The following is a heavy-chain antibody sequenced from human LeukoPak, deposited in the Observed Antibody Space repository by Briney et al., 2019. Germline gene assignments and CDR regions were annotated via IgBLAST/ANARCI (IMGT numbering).Heavy chain of an antibody. CDR2: FDPADGKT. Sequence: VASVKVSCKVSGYTLTELSMHWVRQAPGKGLEWMGGFDPADGKTIYAQKFQGRVTMTEDTSTDTAYMELSSLRSEDTAVYYCATASSCSSTSCPLIAYYFDYWGQGTLVTVSS. CDR3: ATASSCSSTSCPLIAYYFDY. CDR1: GYTLTELS. J-gene: IGHJ4*02. D-gene: IGHD2-2*01. V-gene: IGHV1-24*01.